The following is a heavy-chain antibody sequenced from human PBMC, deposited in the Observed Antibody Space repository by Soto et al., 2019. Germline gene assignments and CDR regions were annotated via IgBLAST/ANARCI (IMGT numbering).Heavy chain of an antibody. V-gene: IGHV3-30-3*01. CDR3: ARDRSRRYCSGGSCFGPDDY. CDR2: ISYDGSNK. D-gene: IGHD2-15*01. CDR1: GFTFSSYA. Sequence: QVQLVESGGGVVQPGRSLRLSCAASGFTFSSYAMHWVRQAPGKGLEWVAVISYDGSNKYYADSVKGRFTISRDNSKNTLYLQMNSLRAEDTAVYYCARDRSRRYCSGGSCFGPDDYWGQGTLVTLSS. J-gene: IGHJ4*02.